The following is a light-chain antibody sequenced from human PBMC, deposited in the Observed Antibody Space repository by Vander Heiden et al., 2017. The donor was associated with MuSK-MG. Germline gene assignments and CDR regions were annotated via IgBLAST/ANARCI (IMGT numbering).Light chain of an antibody. J-gene: IGLJ1*01. Sequence: QSALTQPRPVSGSPGQSVTISCAGTSSDVGDYTYVSWYQQHPGKAPKVMIYDVTKRPSGIPDRFSGSKSGNTASLTISGLQAEDEAYYSCCSYAGSYTYVFGTGTEVTVL. CDR1: SSDVGDYTY. CDR2: DVT. CDR3: CSYAGSYTYV. V-gene: IGLV2-11*01.